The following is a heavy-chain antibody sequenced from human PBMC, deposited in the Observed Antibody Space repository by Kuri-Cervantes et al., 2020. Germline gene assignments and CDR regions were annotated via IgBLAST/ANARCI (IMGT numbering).Heavy chain of an antibody. J-gene: IGHJ4*02. D-gene: IGHD1-26*01. CDR1: GGSISSYY. V-gene: IGHV4-59*13. CDR3: ARAPWLGATTPPDY. Sequence: SETLSLTCTVSGGSISSYYWSWIRQPPGKELEWIGYIYYSGSTNYNPSLKSRVTISVDTSKNQFSLKLSSVTAADTAVYYCARAPWLGATTPPDYWGQGTLVTVSS. CDR2: IYYSGST.